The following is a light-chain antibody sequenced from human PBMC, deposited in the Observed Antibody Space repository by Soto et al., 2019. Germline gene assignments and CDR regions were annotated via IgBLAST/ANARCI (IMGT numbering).Light chain of an antibody. CDR3: SSYTSSSTLVV. CDR2: EVS. J-gene: IGLJ1*01. V-gene: IGLV2-14*01. Sequence: SALTQPTCESGFPGQSITVSCSRPISDVCGYNYVSCYQHHPGKAAKFMIYEVSNRPSGVSNRFSGSKSGNTASLTISGLQAEDEADYYCSSYTSSSTLVVFGAGTKVTVL. CDR1: ISDVCGYNY.